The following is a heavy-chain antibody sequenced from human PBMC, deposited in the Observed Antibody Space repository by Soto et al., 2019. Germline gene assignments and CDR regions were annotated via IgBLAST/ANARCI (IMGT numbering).Heavy chain of an antibody. CDR2: IYYSGST. CDR1: GGSISSSSYY. D-gene: IGHD6-13*01. V-gene: IGHV4-39*01. Sequence: QLQLQESGPGLVKPSETLSLTCTVSGGSISSSSYYWGWIRQPPGKGLEWIGSIYYSGSTHYNPSLKSRVTISVDTSKNQFSLKLSSVTAADTAVYYCARHQSHSSSYVDPWGQGTLVTVSS. CDR3: ARHQSHSSSYVDP. J-gene: IGHJ5*02.